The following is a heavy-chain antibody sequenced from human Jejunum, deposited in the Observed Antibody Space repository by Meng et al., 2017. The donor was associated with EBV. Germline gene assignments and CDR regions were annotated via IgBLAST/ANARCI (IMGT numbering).Heavy chain of an antibody. D-gene: IGHD2-2*01. Sequence: QLRVVRAGAVVKRPRASVKVSCTASGYSCTTIAMPWVRPAHGPRLEWRVWINGANGNKKDSLQFQVRVTFDNDKSANTVYMNMRSLKSEDTAVYYSAVPSLRVYHSSYWGQGTLVTVSS. J-gene: IGHJ4*02. V-gene: IGHV1-3*01. CDR2: INGANGNK. CDR3: AVPSLRVYHSSY. CDR1: GYSCTTIA.